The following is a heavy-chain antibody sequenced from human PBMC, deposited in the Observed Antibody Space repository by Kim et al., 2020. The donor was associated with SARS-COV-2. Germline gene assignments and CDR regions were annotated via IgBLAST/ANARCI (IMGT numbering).Heavy chain of an antibody. CDR1: GFTFSSYG. V-gene: IGHV3-30*18. CDR2: ISYDGSNK. Sequence: GGSLRLSCAASGFTFSSYGMHWVRQAPGKGLEGVAVISYDGSNKYYADSVKGRFTISRDNSKNTLYLQMNGLRAEDTAVYYCAKEALVLWFGGLWGYNWFDPWGQGTGVSVSS. CDR3: AKEALVLWFGGLWGYNWFDP. J-gene: IGHJ5*02. D-gene: IGHD3-10*01.